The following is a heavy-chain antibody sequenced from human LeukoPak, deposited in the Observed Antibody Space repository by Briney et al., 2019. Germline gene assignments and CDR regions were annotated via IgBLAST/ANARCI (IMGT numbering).Heavy chain of an antibody. V-gene: IGHV1-69*13. CDR3: ARVPPAAADEYPCYYYGMDV. CDR1: GGTFSSYA. J-gene: IGHJ6*02. CDR2: IIPIFGTA. Sequence: SVKVSCKASGGTFSSYAISWVRQAPGQGLEWMGGIIPIFGTANYAQKFQGRVTITADESTSTAYMELSSLRSEDTAVYYCARVPPAAADEYPCYYYGMDVWGQGTTVTVSS. D-gene: IGHD6-13*01.